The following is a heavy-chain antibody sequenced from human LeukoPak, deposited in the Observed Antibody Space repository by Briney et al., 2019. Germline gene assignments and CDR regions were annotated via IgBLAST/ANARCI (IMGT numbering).Heavy chain of an antibody. Sequence: GGSLRLSCAASGFSVISNYMMWERPAPGKGREWVSLIYGDVNTYYADSVKGRFIISRDNSKDTLDLQVNRLRGEDTAIYYCARGVTVRGGPFDIWGQGTMVTVSS. J-gene: IGHJ3*02. CDR3: ARGVTVRGGPFDI. D-gene: IGHD2-21*02. V-gene: IGHV3-53*01. CDR1: GFSVISNY. CDR2: IYGDVNT.